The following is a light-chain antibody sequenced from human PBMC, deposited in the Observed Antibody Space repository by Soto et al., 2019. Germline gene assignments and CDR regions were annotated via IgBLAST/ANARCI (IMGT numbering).Light chain of an antibody. Sequence: DIQLTQSPSFLSSSVGDRVTITCRASQGISSYLAWYQQKPGKAPKLLIYAASTLHSGVPSRFSGSGSGTEFTLTSSSLQPEDFATYYCQQLKSYPHTFGGGTKVEIK. CDR3: QQLKSYPHT. J-gene: IGKJ4*01. V-gene: IGKV1-9*01. CDR1: QGISSY. CDR2: AAS.